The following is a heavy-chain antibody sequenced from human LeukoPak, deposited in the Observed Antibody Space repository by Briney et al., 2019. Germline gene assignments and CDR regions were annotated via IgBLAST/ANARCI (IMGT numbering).Heavy chain of an antibody. Sequence: SETLSLTCTVSGGSVSSGDYYWSWIRQPPGKGLELIVYIHYSGSTNYNPSLKSRVTTSVNTSKNEFSLKLTSVTAADTAVYYCARNDIWGQGTMVTVSS. CDR3: ARNDI. V-gene: IGHV4-61*08. CDR2: IHYSGST. CDR1: GGSVSSGDYY. J-gene: IGHJ3*02.